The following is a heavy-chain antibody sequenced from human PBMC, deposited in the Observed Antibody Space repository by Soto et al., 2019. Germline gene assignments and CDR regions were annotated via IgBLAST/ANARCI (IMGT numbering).Heavy chain of an antibody. V-gene: IGHV3-53*02. J-gene: IGHJ6*02. Sequence: EVQLVETGGDLIQPGGSLRLSCAASGFTVSSDSMTWVRQAPGKGLEWISIIYSDNNRDYADSVKDRFSISRDTSKNILYLQMNSLRAEDTAEYYCARHYSAMGVWGQGTTVTVSS. CDR2: IYSDNNR. CDR3: ARHYSAMGV. CDR1: GFTVSSDS.